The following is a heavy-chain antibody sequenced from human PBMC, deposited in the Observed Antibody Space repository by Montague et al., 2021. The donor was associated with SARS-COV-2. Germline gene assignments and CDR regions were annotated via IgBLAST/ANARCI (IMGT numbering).Heavy chain of an antibody. J-gene: IGHJ4*02. Sequence: SETLSLTCAVSGGSFSGYYWSWIRQPPGKGLEWIGEINHSGSTKYNPSLTSRVTISIDTSKNQFSLKLSSVTVADTAVYYCASGTKRVFTYDYDSGGYARDYWGQGTLVTVSS. D-gene: IGHD3-22*01. V-gene: IGHV4-34*01. CDR1: GGSFSGYY. CDR2: INHSGST. CDR3: ASGTKRVFTYDYDSGGYARDY.